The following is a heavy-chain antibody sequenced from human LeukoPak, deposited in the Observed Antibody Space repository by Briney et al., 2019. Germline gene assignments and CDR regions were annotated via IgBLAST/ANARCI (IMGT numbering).Heavy chain of an antibody. Sequence: VASVKVSCKASGYTFTSYFMHWVRQAPGQGLEWMGIINPSGGSTSYAQKFQGRVTMTRDTSTSTVYVELSSLRSEDTAAYYCARDPYDRSGFYLERYGMDVWGQGTTVTVSS. V-gene: IGHV1-46*01. CDR1: GYTFTSYF. CDR2: INPSGGST. D-gene: IGHD3-22*01. J-gene: IGHJ6*02. CDR3: ARDPYDRSGFYLERYGMDV.